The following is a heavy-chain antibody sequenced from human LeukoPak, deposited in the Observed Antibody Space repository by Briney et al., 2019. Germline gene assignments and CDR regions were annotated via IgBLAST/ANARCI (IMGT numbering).Heavy chain of an antibody. CDR1: GGTFSSYA. V-gene: IGHV1-69*13. CDR3: ATVPKVATIGGRSFDY. CDR2: IIPIFGTA. D-gene: IGHD5-12*01. Sequence: VASVKVSCKASGGTFSSYAISWVRQAPGQGLEWMGGIIPIFGTANYAQKFQGRVTITADESTSTAYMELSSLRSEDTAVYYCATVPKVATIGGRSFDYWGQGTLVTVSS. J-gene: IGHJ4*02.